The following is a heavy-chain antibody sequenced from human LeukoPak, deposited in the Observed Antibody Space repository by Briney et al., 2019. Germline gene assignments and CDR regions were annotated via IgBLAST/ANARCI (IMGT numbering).Heavy chain of an antibody. D-gene: IGHD3-22*01. V-gene: IGHV3-23*01. J-gene: IGHJ4*02. Sequence: GGSLRLSCAASGLTFSGSAMSWVRQAPGKGLEWVSLISGSGNSTYYADSVKGRFTISRDNSKNTLYLQMNSLRAEDTAVYYCAKDGYYYDSSGYYSYFDYWGQGTLVTVSS. CDR3: AKDGYYYDSSGYYSYFDY. CDR2: ISGSGNST. CDR1: GLTFSGSA.